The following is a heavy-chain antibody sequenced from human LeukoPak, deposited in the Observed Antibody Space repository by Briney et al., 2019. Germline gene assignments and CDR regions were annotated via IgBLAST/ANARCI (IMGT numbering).Heavy chain of an antibody. J-gene: IGHJ3*02. CDR2: ISYDGSNK. Sequence: GGSLRLSCAASGFTFSSYAMHWVRQAPGKGLEWVAVISYDGSNKYYADSVKGRITISRDNSKNTLYLQMNSLRAEDTAVYYCARESDSSGDAFDIWSQGTMVTVSS. D-gene: IGHD5-18*01. CDR3: ARESDSSGDAFDI. CDR1: GFTFSSYA. V-gene: IGHV3-30-3*01.